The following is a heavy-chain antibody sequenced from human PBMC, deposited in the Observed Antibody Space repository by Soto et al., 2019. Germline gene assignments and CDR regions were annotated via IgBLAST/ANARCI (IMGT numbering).Heavy chain of an antibody. Sequence: PGGSLRLSCSASGFTFSSYAMHWVRQAPGKGLEYVSAISSNGGGTYYADSVKGRFTISRDNSKNTLYLQMSSLRAEDTAVYYCVKGRGYCSSTSCYFDYWGQGTLVTVSS. J-gene: IGHJ4*02. CDR1: GFTFSSYA. CDR3: VKGRGYCSSTSCYFDY. D-gene: IGHD2-2*01. CDR2: ISSNGGGT. V-gene: IGHV3-64D*06.